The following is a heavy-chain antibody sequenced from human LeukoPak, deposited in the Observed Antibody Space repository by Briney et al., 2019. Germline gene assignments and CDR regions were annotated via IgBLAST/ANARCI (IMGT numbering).Heavy chain of an antibody. CDR2: IYYSGST. CDR1: GGSISSSSYY. Sequence: PSETLSLTCTVSGGSISSSSYYWGWIRQPPGKGLEWIGSIYYSGSTYYNPSLKSRVTISVDTSKNQFSLKLSSVTAADTAVYYCARGSFEYCSSTSCNFDYWGQGTLVTVSS. V-gene: IGHV4-39*07. D-gene: IGHD2-2*01. CDR3: ARGSFEYCSSTSCNFDY. J-gene: IGHJ4*02.